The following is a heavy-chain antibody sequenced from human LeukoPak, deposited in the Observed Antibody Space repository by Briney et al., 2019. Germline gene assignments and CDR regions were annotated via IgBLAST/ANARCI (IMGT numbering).Heavy chain of an antibody. D-gene: IGHD1-26*01. CDR1: GFTFSTYN. CDR3: ARDPYSGNYGDYYYYYMGV. J-gene: IGHJ6*03. Sequence: GESLRLSCAASGFTFSTYNMNWVRQAPGKGLEWVSSITSSSSYIYYADSVKGRFTISRDNAKSSLYLQMNSLRDEDTAVYYCARDPYSGNYGDYYYYYMGVWGKGTTVTISS. V-gene: IGHV3-21*01. CDR2: ITSSSSYI.